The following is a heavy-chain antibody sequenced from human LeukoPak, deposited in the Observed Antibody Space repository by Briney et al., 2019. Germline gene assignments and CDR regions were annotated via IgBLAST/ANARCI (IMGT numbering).Heavy chain of an antibody. Sequence: SETLSLTCTVSGGSISSGSYYWSWIRQPAGKGLEWIGRIYTSGSTNYNPSLKSRVTISVDTSKNQFSLKLSSVTAADTAVYYCARDCYYDSSGIDYWGQGTLVTVSS. CDR3: ARDCYYDSSGIDY. CDR2: IYTSGST. CDR1: GGSISSGSYY. J-gene: IGHJ4*02. V-gene: IGHV4-61*02. D-gene: IGHD3-22*01.